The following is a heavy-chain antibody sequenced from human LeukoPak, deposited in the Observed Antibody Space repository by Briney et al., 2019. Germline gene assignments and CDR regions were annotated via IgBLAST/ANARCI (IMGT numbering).Heavy chain of an antibody. Sequence: GGSLRLSCVASGFTFGKYWMHWVRQAPGKELVCISRINNDGSTVYADSVAGRFTISRDNARDTLYLQMNSLRVEDTAVYYCVRVARWFGEPDFYYGMDVWGQGTTVTVSS. CDR1: GFTFGKYW. CDR3: VRVARWFGEPDFYYGMDV. J-gene: IGHJ6*02. D-gene: IGHD3-10*01. CDR2: INNDGST. V-gene: IGHV3-74*01.